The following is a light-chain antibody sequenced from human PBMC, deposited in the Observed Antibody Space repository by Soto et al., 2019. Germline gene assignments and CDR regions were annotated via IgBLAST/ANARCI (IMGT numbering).Light chain of an antibody. Sequence: QSALTQPASVSGSPGQSIAISCTGTSSDIGAYDYVSWYQQHPDKAPKLIIYEVTKRPSGVSTRFSGSKSGNTASLTISGLQAEDEGDYYCRSHTSGSTRVFGTGTKVTVL. CDR1: SSDIGAYDY. J-gene: IGLJ1*01. V-gene: IGLV2-14*01. CDR3: RSHTSGSTRV. CDR2: EVT.